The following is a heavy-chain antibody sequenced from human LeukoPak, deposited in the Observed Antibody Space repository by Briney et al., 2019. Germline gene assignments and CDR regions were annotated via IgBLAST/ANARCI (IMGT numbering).Heavy chain of an antibody. V-gene: IGHV4-4*02. Sequence: SETLSLTCAVSGGSINSSNWWNWVRQPLGQGLEWIAEIYHSGNTNYNPSLKSRVTISLDKSKNQFSLKLTSVTAADTAVYFCARAGGGPYYFDFWGQGTLVTVSS. J-gene: IGHJ4*02. CDR2: IYHSGNT. CDR3: ARAGGGPYYFDF. CDR1: GGSINSSNW. D-gene: IGHD3-16*01.